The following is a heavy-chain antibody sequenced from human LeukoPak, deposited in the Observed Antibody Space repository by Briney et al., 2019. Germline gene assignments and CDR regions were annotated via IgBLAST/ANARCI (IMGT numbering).Heavy chain of an antibody. D-gene: IGHD3-22*01. Sequence: GGSLRLSCAASGFTFSNHGMHWVRQAPGKGLEWVSFIRYDGSNEYYADSVKGRFTISRDNSKNTLHLQMNSLRAEDTAVYYCARSYYDGRGSDYWGQGTLVTVSS. CDR1: GFTFSNHG. CDR3: ARSYYDGRGSDY. J-gene: IGHJ4*02. V-gene: IGHV3-30*02. CDR2: IRYDGSNE.